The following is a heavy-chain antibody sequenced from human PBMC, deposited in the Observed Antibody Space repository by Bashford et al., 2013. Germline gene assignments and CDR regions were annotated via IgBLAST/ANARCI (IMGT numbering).Heavy chain of an antibody. J-gene: IGHJ6*02. V-gene: IGHV3-30*04. D-gene: IGHD2-2*02. CDR3: ARDLIPVGSYGMDV. CDR2: ISYDGSNK. Sequence: GSLRLSCAASGFTFSSYAMHWVRQAPGKGLEWVAVISYDGSNKYYADSVKGRFTISRDNSKNTLYLQMNSLRAEDTAVYYCARDLIPVGSYGMDVVGPRDHGHRLL. CDR1: GFTFSSYA.